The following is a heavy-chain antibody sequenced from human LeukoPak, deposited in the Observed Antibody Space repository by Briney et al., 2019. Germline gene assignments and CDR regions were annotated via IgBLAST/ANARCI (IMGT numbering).Heavy chain of an antibody. CDR2: ISYDVSNK. CDR3: AKFDSRGEFDY. D-gene: IGHD6-19*01. J-gene: IGHJ4*02. CDR1: GFTFSSYA. V-gene: IGHV3-30*04. Sequence: PGRSLRLSCAASGFTFSSYAMHWVRQAPGTGLQWVAVISYDVSNKYYADSVKGRFTISRDNSKNTLYLHMNSLRAEATAVYYCAKFDSRGEFDYWGQGTLVTVSS.